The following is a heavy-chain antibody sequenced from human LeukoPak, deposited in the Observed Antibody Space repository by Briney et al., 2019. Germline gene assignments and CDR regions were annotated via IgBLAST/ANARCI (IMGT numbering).Heavy chain of an antibody. CDR3: AKGFYDSSGYYLSGEGYY. V-gene: IGHV3-7*01. J-gene: IGHJ4*02. CDR2: INQDGREK. D-gene: IGHD3-22*01. Sequence: QPGGSLRLSCAASGFTFSSIWMSWVRQAPGKGLEWVANINQDGREKYYVDSVKGRFTISRDNSKNTLYLQMNSLRAEDTAVYYCAKGFYDSSGYYLSGEGYYWGQGTLVTVSS. CDR1: GFTFSSIW.